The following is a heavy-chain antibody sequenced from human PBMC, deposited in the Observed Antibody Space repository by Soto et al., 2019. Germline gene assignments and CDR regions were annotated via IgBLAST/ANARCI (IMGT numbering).Heavy chain of an antibody. CDR1: GFTFSSYA. CDR2: ISGSGGST. CDR3: AKGPYCSSTSCYDGLIGAFDY. V-gene: IGHV3-23*01. Sequence: GGSLRLSCAASGFTFSSYAMSWVRQAPGKGLEWVSAISGSGGSTYYADSVKGRFTISRDNSKNTLYLQMNSLRAEDTAVYYCAKGPYCSSTSCYDGLIGAFDYWGQGTLVTVSS. J-gene: IGHJ4*02. D-gene: IGHD2-2*01.